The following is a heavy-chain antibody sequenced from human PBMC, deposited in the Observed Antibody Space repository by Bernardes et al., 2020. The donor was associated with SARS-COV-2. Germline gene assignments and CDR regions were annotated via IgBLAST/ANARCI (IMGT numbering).Heavy chain of an antibody. CDR1: GFTFSSYW. Sequence: GGSLRLSCAASGFTFSSYWMHWVRQAPGKGLVWVSRINSDGRSPSYADSVKGRFTISRDNAKNTLYLQMNSLRAEDTAVYYCARDRWELLGAVYYYYGMDVWGQGTTVTGSS. D-gene: IGHD1-26*01. CDR2: INSDGRSP. V-gene: IGHV3-74*01. J-gene: IGHJ6*02. CDR3: ARDRWELLGAVYYYYGMDV.